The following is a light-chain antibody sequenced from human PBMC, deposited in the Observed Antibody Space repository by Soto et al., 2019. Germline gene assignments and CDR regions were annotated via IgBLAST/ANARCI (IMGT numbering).Light chain of an antibody. J-gene: IGKJ1*01. CDR3: QQFAISTT. CDR2: DAS. V-gene: IGKV1-5*01. CDR1: HNIERW. Sequence: IQMTQSPSTLSASLGDRFTIAVGASHNIERWMAWYQQKPGKAPSLLIFDASTLHSGVPSRFSGSGSGTDFTLTISSLQPDDFATYYCQQFAISTTFGQGTKVDI.